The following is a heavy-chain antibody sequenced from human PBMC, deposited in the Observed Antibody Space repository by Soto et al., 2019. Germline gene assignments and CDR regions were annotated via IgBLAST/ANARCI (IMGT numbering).Heavy chain of an antibody. CDR1: GFTVSSNY. CDR3: ARSPRGGNAGYFDL. V-gene: IGHV3-53*02. J-gene: IGHJ2*01. D-gene: IGHD2-15*01. Sequence: EVQLVETGGGLIQPGGSLRLSCAASGFTVSSNYMSWVRQAPGKGLEWVSVIYSGGSTHYADSVKGRFTISRDNYKNTLYLQMNSLRAEDTAVYYCARSPRGGNAGYFDLWGRGTLVTVSS. CDR2: IYSGGST.